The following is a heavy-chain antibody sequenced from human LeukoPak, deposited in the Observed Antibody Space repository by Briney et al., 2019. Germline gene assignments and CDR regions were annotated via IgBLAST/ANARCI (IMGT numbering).Heavy chain of an antibody. D-gene: IGHD3-16*02. Sequence: PGGSLRLSCAASGFTFSSYEMNWVRQAPGKGLEWVSYISRSGSTIYYADSVKGRFTISRDNAQNSLYLQMNSLRAEDTAVYYGAKGHYDYVWGSYRYRDTDYWGQGTLVTVSS. J-gene: IGHJ4*02. CDR3: AKGHYDYVWGSYRYRDTDY. CDR1: GFTFSSYE. CDR2: ISRSGSTI. V-gene: IGHV3-48*03.